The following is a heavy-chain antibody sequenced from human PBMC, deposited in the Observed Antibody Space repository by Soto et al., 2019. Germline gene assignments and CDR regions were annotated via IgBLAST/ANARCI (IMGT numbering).Heavy chain of an antibody. CDR2: IIPISGTA. Sequence: QVQLVQSGAEVKKPGSSVKVSCKASGGTFSSYAISWVRQAPGQGLEWMGGIIPISGTANYAQKFQGRVTITADESTSTAYMELSSLRSEDTAGYYCARSQGSSTSLEIDYNYYYGMDVWGQGTTVTVSS. CDR3: ARSQGSSTSLEIDYNYYYGMDV. J-gene: IGHJ6*02. CDR1: GGTFSSYA. D-gene: IGHD2-2*01. V-gene: IGHV1-69*01.